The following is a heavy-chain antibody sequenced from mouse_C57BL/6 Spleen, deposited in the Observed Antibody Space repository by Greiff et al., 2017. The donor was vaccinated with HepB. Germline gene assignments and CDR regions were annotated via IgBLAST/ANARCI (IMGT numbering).Heavy chain of an antibody. CDR3: ARDRGYGSWFAY. J-gene: IGHJ3*01. CDR2: ISDGGSYT. V-gene: IGHV5-4*01. Sequence: EVRLVESGGGLVKPGGSLKLSCAASGFTFSSYAMSWVRQTPEKRLEWVATISDGGSYTYYPDNVKGRFTISRDNAKNNLYLQMSHLKSEDTAMYYCARDRGYGSWFAYWGQGTLVTVSA. CDR1: GFTFSSYA. D-gene: IGHD2-2*01.